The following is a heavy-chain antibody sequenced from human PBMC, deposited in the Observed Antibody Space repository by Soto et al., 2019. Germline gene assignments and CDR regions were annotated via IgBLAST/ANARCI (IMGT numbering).Heavy chain of an antibody. Sequence: QVQLVQSGTEVKKPGASVKVSCKTSGYSFPDYGVTWVRQAPGEGLQWMGWSAASNDDTDYAQDFQGRVTMTTDTSTSTAYMELTSWRSDDAAVYFCASSRSSAMVTSDYWGQGTLVTVSS. J-gene: IGHJ4*02. CDR2: SAASNDDT. D-gene: IGHD2-2*01. V-gene: IGHV1-18*01. CDR1: GYSFPDYG. CDR3: ASSRSSAMVTSDY.